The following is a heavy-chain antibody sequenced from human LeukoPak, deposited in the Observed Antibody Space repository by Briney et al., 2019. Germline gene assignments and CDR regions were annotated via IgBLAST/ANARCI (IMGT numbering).Heavy chain of an antibody. V-gene: IGHV4-59*01. Sequence: SETLSLTCTVSGGSISSYYWNWIRQPPGKGLEWIGYIYYTGSTNYNPSLKSRVTISVDTSKNQFSLRLSSVTAADTAVYYCARGDCSGGSCYSLDYWGQGTLVTVSS. CDR3: ARGDCSGGSCYSLDY. J-gene: IGHJ4*02. CDR1: GGSISSYY. D-gene: IGHD2-15*01. CDR2: IYYTGST.